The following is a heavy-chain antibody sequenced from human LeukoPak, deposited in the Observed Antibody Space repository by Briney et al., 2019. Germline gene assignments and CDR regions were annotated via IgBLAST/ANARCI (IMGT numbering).Heavy chain of an antibody. J-gene: IGHJ5*02. V-gene: IGHV3-21*01. CDR3: ARHTVTTFSDWFDP. Sequence: GGSLRLSCAAPGFTFSSYSMNWVGQAPGKGLEWVASISSSSSYIYYADSVKGRFTISRDNAKNSLYLQMNSLRAEDTAVYYCARHTVTTFSDWFDPWGQGTLVTVSS. D-gene: IGHD4-17*01. CDR1: GFTFSSYS. CDR2: ISSSSSYI.